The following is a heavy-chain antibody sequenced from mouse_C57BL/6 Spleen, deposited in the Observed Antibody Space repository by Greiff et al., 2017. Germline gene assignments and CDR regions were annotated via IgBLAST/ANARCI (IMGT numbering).Heavy chain of an antibody. V-gene: IGHV1-81*01. CDR2: IYPRSGTT. CDR1: GYTFTSYG. D-gene: IGHD2-4*01. CDR3: ASALSLYSEGLFAY. Sequence: QVQLQQSGAELARPGASVKLSCKASGYTFTSYGISWVKQRTGQGLEWIGEIYPRSGTTYYNEKFKGKATLTADKSSSTAYMELRSLTSEDSAVYFCASALSLYSEGLFAYWGQGTLVTVSA. J-gene: IGHJ3*01.